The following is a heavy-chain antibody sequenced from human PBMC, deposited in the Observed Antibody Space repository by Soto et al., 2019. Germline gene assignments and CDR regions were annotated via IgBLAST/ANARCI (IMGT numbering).Heavy chain of an antibody. Sequence: GGSLRLSCAVSGFTFRSSPMSWVRRAPGKGLEWVSGINSGDDSKHYAESVRGRFTIIRDNSKNSLYLQMNSLRDEDTAVYYCARDVRFLEWLPKNYYYYGMDVWGQGTTVTVSS. CDR1: GFTFRSSP. J-gene: IGHJ6*02. CDR3: ARDVRFLEWLPKNYYYYGMDV. D-gene: IGHD3-3*01. CDR2: INSGDDSK. V-gene: IGHV3-23*01.